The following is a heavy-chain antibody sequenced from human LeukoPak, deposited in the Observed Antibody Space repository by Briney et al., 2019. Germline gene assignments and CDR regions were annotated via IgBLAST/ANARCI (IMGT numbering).Heavy chain of an antibody. CDR3: ARDRAPIGRGRDAFDI. Sequence: GGSLRLSCAASGFTFSSYSMNWVRQAPGKGLEWVSYISSSSSTIYYADSVKGRFTISRDNAKNSLYLQMNSLRAEDTAVYYCARDRAPIGRGRDAFDIWGQGTMVTVSS. J-gene: IGHJ3*02. D-gene: IGHD2-15*01. CDR2: ISSSSSTI. V-gene: IGHV3-48*04. CDR1: GFTFSSYS.